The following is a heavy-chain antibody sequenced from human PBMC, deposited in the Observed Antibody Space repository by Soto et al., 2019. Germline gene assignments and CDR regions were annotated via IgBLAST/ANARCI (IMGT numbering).Heavy chain of an antibody. V-gene: IGHV3-23*01. Sequence: EVQLLESGGGLVQPGGSLRLSCEASGFTFSNYAMTWVRQAPGKGLEWVSAISGSGGSTYYADSVKGWFTISRDNPRNTLYLQMNSLGAEDTAVYYCAKVRGFYCYYGMDVWGQGTTVAVSS. J-gene: IGHJ6*02. CDR1: GFTFSNYA. CDR2: ISGSGGST. CDR3: AKVRGFYCYYGMDV. D-gene: IGHD3-10*01.